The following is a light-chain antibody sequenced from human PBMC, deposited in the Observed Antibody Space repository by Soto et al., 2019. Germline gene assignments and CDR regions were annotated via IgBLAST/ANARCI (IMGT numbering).Light chain of an antibody. V-gene: IGKV1-5*01. CDR2: DAS. CDR1: QSISSW. Sequence: DIQMTQSPSTLSASVVDRVTITCRASQSISSWLAWYQQKPGKAPQALIYDASSLKSGVPSRFSGNGSGTEFTLTISSLQPDDFATYYCQQYNTYSTFGQGTRREIK. CDR3: QQYNTYST. J-gene: IGKJ5*01.